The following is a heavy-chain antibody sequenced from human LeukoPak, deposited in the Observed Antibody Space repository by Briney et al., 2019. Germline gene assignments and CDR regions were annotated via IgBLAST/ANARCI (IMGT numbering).Heavy chain of an antibody. CDR3: AKDPQPRIVGATTMGGY. CDR2: ISYDGSNK. CDR1: GFTFSSYA. Sequence: GRSLRLSCAASGFTFSSYAMHWVRQAPGKGLEWVAVISYDGSNKYYADSVKGRFTISRDNSKNTLYLQMNSLRAEDTAVYYCAKDPQPRIVGATTMGGYWGQGTLVTVSS. V-gene: IGHV3-30-3*01. D-gene: IGHD1-26*01. J-gene: IGHJ4*02.